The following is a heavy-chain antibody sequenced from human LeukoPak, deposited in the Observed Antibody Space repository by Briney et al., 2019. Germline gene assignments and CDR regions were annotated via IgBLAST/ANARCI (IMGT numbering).Heavy chain of an antibody. CDR3: ARALVDTAMVTFGYYYYMDV. D-gene: IGHD5-18*01. CDR1: GGSISSYY. V-gene: IGHV4-4*07. J-gene: IGHJ6*03. CDR2: IYTSGST. Sequence: SETLSLTCTVSGGSISSYYWSWTRQPAGKGLEWIGRIYTSGSTNYNPSLKSRVTMSVDTSKNQSSLKLSSVTAADTAVYYCARALVDTAMVTFGYYYYMDVWGKGTTVTVSS.